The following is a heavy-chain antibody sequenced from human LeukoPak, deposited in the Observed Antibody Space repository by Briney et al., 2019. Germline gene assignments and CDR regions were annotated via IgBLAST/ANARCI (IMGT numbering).Heavy chain of an antibody. J-gene: IGHJ4*02. CDR2: ISSSSSYI. V-gene: IGHV3-21*01. D-gene: IGHD3-10*01. Sequence: GRSLRLSCTASGFTFGDYVMSWVRQAAGKELEGVSSISSSSSYIYYADSVKGGFTISIDNAKNSLYLQMSSLRAEDTAVYYCARDWGSSGSYDWGQGTLVTVSS. CDR1: GFTFGDYV. CDR3: ARDWGSSGSYD.